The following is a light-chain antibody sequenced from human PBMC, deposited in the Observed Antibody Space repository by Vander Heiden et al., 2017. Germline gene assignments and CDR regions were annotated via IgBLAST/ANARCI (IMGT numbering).Light chain of an antibody. CDR3: QQYGSSPGT. J-gene: IGKJ1*01. Sequence: EIVLTQSPGTLSLSPGDRATLSCRASQSVSSSYLAWYQQKPGQAPRLLIYGASSRATGIPDRFSGSGSGTDLTLTISILEPEDFAVYYCQQYGSSPGTFGQGTKVEIK. V-gene: IGKV3-20*01. CDR2: GAS. CDR1: QSVSSSY.